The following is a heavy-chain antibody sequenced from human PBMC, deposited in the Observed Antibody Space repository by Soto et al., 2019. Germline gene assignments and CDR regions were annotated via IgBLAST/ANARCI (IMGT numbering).Heavy chain of an antibody. Sequence: SETLSLTCTVSGGSISSSSYYWGWIRQPPGKGLEWIGNIYSGGNTYYNPSLKSRVTISVDTSNNQFSLKLSSVTAADTAVYYCASTGPGIAVAGPFIWGQGTLVTVSS. V-gene: IGHV4-39*01. D-gene: IGHD6-19*01. J-gene: IGHJ1*01. CDR2: IYSGGNT. CDR3: ASTGPGIAVAGPFI. CDR1: GGSISSSSYY.